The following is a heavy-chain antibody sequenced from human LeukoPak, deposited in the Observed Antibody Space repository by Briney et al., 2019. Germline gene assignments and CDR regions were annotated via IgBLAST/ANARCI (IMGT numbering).Heavy chain of an antibody. V-gene: IGHV3-74*01. CDR3: ASGYYGDYVQEDY. CDR2: INSDGSST. J-gene: IGHJ4*02. Sequence: PGGSLRLSCAASGFTFSSYWMHWVRQAPWKGLVWVSRINSDGSSTSYADSVKGRFTISRDNAKNTLYLQMNSLRAEDTAVYYCASGYYGDYVQEDYWGQGTLVTVSS. CDR1: GFTFSSYW. D-gene: IGHD4-17*01.